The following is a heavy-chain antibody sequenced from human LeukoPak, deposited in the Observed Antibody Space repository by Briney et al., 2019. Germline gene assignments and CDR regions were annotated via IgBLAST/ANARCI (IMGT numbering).Heavy chain of an antibody. J-gene: IGHJ4*02. CDR1: GYTFTSYY. CDR2: INPSGATT. CDR3: ARDGSPNYGYYAFFDN. D-gene: IGHD1-26*01. Sequence: ASVKVSCKASGYTFTSYYMHWVRQAPGQGLEWMGIINPSGATTSSAQKFQGRVTMTRDTFTSTVYMELSSLESEDTAVYYCARDGSPNYGYYAFFDNWGRGTLVTVSS. V-gene: IGHV1-46*01.